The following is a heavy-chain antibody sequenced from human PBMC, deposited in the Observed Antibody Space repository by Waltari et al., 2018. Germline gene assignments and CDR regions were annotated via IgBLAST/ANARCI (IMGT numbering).Heavy chain of an antibody. J-gene: IGHJ6*03. Sequence: QVQLVQSGAEVKNPGASVKVSCQASGYNFNGHYIHWVRQAPGQGLEWLGWINSNTGGTKYAQKFQGRVTMTRAASITTVYMELSSLRSDDTAVYYCARVGSGSYWYYMDVWGKGTTVTISS. D-gene: IGHD3-10*01. V-gene: IGHV1-2*02. CDR1: GYNFNGHY. CDR3: ARVGSGSYWYYMDV. CDR2: INSNTGGT.